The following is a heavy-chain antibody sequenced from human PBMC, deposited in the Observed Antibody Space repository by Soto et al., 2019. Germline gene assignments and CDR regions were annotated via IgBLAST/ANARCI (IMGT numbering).Heavy chain of an antibody. CDR1: GGSFSGYY. Sequence: PSETLSLTCAVYGGSFSGYYWSWIRQPPGKGLEWIGEINHSGSTNYNPSLKSRVTISVDTSKNQFSLKLSSVTAADTAVYYCARGLYDFWSGYRYWGQGTLVTVSS. V-gene: IGHV4-34*01. D-gene: IGHD3-3*01. CDR3: ARGLYDFWSGYRY. J-gene: IGHJ4*02. CDR2: INHSGST.